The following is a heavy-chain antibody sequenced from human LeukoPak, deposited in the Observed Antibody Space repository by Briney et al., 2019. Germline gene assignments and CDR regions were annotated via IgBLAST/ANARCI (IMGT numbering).Heavy chain of an antibody. V-gene: IGHV4-61*02. CDR2: ISTSGST. Sequence: SETLSLTCTVSGGSISSGSYYWSWIRQPAGKGLEWIGRISTSGSTNYNPSLKSRVTISVDTSKNQFSLKLSSVTAAGTAVYYCARDSSSYSLDYWGQGTLVTVSS. J-gene: IGHJ4*02. CDR1: GGSISSGSYY. D-gene: IGHD6-6*01. CDR3: ARDSSSYSLDY.